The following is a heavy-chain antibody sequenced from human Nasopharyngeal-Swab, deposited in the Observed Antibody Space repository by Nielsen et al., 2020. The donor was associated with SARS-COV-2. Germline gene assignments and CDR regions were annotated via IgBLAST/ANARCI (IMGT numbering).Heavy chain of an antibody. Sequence: ASVKVSCKASGYTFTSYDINWVRKATGQGFEWMGWMNPNSGNTGYAQKFQGRVTMTRNTSISTAYMELSSLRSEDTAVYYCATYYYDSSGYLVVDYWGQGTLVTVSS. CDR2: MNPNSGNT. J-gene: IGHJ4*02. D-gene: IGHD3-22*01. CDR3: ATYYYDSSGYLVVDY. V-gene: IGHV1-8*01. CDR1: GYTFTSYD.